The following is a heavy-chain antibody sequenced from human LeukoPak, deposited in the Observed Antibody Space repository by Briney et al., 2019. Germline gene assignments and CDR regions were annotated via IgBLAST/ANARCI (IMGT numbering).Heavy chain of an antibody. Sequence: GGSLRLSCEGSGFTPISYGMSWLRQAPGKGLEGVSTLGGGDAGIYYADSVYDRHTISRDKSKNTLYLQMNSLRVEETAVYYCAKDRGSGWYFDYWGQGTLVTVSS. CDR3: AKDRGSGWYFDY. V-gene: IGHV3-23*01. D-gene: IGHD6-19*01. CDR2: LGGGDAGI. J-gene: IGHJ4*02. CDR1: GFTPISYG.